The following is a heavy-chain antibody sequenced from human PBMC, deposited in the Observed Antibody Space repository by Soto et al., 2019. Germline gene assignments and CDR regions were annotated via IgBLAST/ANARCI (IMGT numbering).Heavy chain of an antibody. CDR2: IYYSGST. J-gene: IGHJ4*02. CDR3: ARRYGGNFEY. V-gene: IGHV4-31*03. CDR1: VGSISSGGYY. Sequence: PSESLSLTCTVSVGSISSGGYYWSWIRQHPGKGLEWIGYIYYSGSTYYNPSLKSRVTISVDTSKNQFSLKLSSVTAADTAVYYCARRYGGNFEYWGQGTLVTVSS. D-gene: IGHD2-15*01.